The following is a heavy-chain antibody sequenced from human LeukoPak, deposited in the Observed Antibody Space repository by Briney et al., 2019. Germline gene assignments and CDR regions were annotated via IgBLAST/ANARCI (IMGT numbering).Heavy chain of an antibody. V-gene: IGHV3-74*01. CDR1: GFTFSSYW. J-gene: IGHJ6*02. CDR2: INSDGSST. Sequence: GGSLRLSCAASGFTFSSYWMHWVRQAPGKGLVWVSRINSDGSSTSYADSVKGRFTISRDNAKNTLYLQMNSLRAEDTAVYYCARDGYCSSTSCYDYYYGMDVWGQGTTVTVSS. D-gene: IGHD2-2*03. CDR3: ARDGYCSSTSCYDYYYGMDV.